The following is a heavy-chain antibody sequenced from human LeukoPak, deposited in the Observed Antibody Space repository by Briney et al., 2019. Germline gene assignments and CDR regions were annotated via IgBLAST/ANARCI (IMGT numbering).Heavy chain of an antibody. CDR1: GFTFSSYA. J-gene: IGHJ3*02. D-gene: IGHD3-10*01. Sequence: PGGSLRLSCAASGFTFSSYAMSWVRQAPGKGLEWVSAISGSGGSTYYADSVKGRFTISRDNSKNTLYLQVNNLGAEDTAVYYCAKVYSGSGSYWIPDGFDTWGQGTMVTVSS. V-gene: IGHV3-23*01. CDR3: AKVYSGSGSYWIPDGFDT. CDR2: ISGSGGST.